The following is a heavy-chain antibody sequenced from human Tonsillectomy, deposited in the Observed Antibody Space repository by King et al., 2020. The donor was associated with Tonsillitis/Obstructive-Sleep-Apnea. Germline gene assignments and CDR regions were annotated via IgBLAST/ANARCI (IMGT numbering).Heavy chain of an antibody. CDR3: ARLYCSGGSCYLED. Sequence: QLQESGPGLVKPSETLSLTCTVSGGSISCSSHYWGWIRQPPGKGLEWIGGIDYSGSTYNNPSLKSRVTISVDTSKNQFSLKLSSVTAADTAVFYCARLYCSGGSCYLEDWGQGTLVTVSS. V-gene: IGHV4-39*01. D-gene: IGHD2-15*01. CDR2: IDYSGST. CDR1: GGSISCSSHY. J-gene: IGHJ4*02.